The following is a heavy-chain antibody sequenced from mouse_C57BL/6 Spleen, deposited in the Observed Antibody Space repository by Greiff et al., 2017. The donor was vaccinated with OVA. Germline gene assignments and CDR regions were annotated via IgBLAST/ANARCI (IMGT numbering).Heavy chain of an antibody. Sequence: VQLQQSGAELVKPEASVKLSCTASGFNIKDYYMHWVKQRTEQGLEWIGRIDPEDGETKYAPKFQGKATITADTSSNTAYLQLSSLTSEDTAVYYCARSTTVVVNDWYFDVWGTGTTVTVSS. CDR3: ARSTTVVVNDWYFDV. CDR1: GFNIKDYY. D-gene: IGHD1-1*01. J-gene: IGHJ1*03. CDR2: IDPEDGET. V-gene: IGHV14-2*01.